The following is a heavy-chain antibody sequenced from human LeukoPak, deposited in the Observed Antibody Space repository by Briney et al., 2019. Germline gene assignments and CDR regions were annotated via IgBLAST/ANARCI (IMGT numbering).Heavy chain of an antibody. J-gene: IGHJ4*02. D-gene: IGHD3-16*02. CDR2: IYYSGST. Sequence: SETLSLTCTVSGYSISSGDYWGWIRQPPGKGLEWIGSIYYSGSTHYNPSLKSRVTISVDTSKNQFSLKLSSVTAADTAVYYCARGPFMITLGGVIVKPFDYWGQGTLVTVSS. V-gene: IGHV4-38-2*02. CDR1: GYSISSGDY. CDR3: ARGPFMITLGGVIVKPFDY.